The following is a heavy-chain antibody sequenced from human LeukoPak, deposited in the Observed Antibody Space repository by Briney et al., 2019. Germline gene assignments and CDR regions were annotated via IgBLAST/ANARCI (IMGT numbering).Heavy chain of an antibody. CDR2: INTNTGNP. Sequence: PMASVKVSCKASGYTFTSYAMNWVRQAPGQGLEWMGWINTNTGNPTYAQGFTGRFVFSLDTSVSTAYLQISSLKAEDTAVYYCAIRGSPGYSSSWYYFDYWGQGTLVTVPS. CDR1: GYTFTSYA. CDR3: AIRGSPGYSSSWYYFDY. J-gene: IGHJ4*02. V-gene: IGHV7-4-1*02. D-gene: IGHD6-13*01.